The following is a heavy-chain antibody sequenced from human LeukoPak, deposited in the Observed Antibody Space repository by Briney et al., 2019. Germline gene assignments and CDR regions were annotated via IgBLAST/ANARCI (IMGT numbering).Heavy chain of an antibody. CDR1: GFTFSDHY. V-gene: IGHV3-72*01. J-gene: IGHJ6*02. Sequence: GGSLRLSCAASGFTFSDHYTDWVRQAPGKGLEWVGRTRNKANSYTTEYAASVKGRFTISRDDSKNSLYLQMNSLKTEDTAVYYCARVGIGYGMDVWGQGTTVTVSS. CDR2: TRNKANSYTT. CDR3: ARVGIGYGMDV. D-gene: IGHD2-21*01.